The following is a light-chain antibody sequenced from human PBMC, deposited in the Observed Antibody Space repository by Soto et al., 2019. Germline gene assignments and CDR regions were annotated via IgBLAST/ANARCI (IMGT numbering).Light chain of an antibody. CDR3: MQLSHPPLT. V-gene: IGKV2-28*01. CDR2: LAS. J-gene: IGKJ4*01. CDR1: QSLLHSNGYNY. Sequence: DVVMTQSPLSLPVTPGEPASISCRSSQSLLHSNGYNYLAWFLQKAGQSPQLLIYLASSRASGVPDRFSGSGSGTDFTLEISSVEAEDVGIYYCMQLSHPPLTFDGGTKVDIK.